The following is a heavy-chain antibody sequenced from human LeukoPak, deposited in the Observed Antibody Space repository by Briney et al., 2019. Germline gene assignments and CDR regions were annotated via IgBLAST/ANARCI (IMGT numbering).Heavy chain of an antibody. Sequence: SETLSLTCAVYGGSFSGYYWSWIRRPPGKGLEWSGEINHSGSTTYNPSLKSRVTISVDTSKNQFSLKLSSVTAADTAVYYCASGSHYYGMDVWGQGTTVTVSS. J-gene: IGHJ6*02. V-gene: IGHV4-34*01. CDR3: ASGSHYYGMDV. CDR1: GGSFSGYY. CDR2: INHSGST.